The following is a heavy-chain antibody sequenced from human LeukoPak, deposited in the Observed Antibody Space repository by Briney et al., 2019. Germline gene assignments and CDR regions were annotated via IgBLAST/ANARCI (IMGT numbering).Heavy chain of an antibody. V-gene: IGHV4-4*02. CDR3: ASRAPRDNFNRYLPIDY. D-gene: IGHD1-20*01. CDR1: GASISNSNW. CDR2: IYHSGST. J-gene: IGHJ4*02. Sequence: PSETLSLTCAVAGASISNSNWWTWVRQPPGKGLEWIGEIYHSGSTNYKPSLKSRATISVDKSKSQFSLKLSSVTAADTAVYYCASRAPRDNFNRYLPIDYWGQGTLVTVSS.